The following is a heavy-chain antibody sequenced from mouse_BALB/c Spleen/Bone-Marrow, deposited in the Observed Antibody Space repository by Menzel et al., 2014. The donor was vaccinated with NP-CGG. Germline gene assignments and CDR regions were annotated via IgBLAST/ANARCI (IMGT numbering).Heavy chain of an antibody. V-gene: IGHV5-9*03. D-gene: IGHD2-12*01. CDR1: GFTFSSYT. CDR3: ARSYYKYSFDY. Sequence: EVKVVESGGGLVKPGGSLKLSCAASGFTFSSYTMSWVRQTPEKRLEWVATISSGGGNTYYPESMKGQFTISRDNAKNNLYLQMSSLRSEDTALYYCARSYYKYSFDYWGQGTTLTVSS. CDR2: ISSGGGNT. J-gene: IGHJ2*01.